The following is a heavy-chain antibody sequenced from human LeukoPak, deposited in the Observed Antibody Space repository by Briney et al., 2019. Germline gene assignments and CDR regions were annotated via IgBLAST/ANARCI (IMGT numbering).Heavy chain of an antibody. CDR1: GFTFSNAW. Sequence: GGSLRLSCAASGFTFSNAWMSWVRQAPGKGLEWVGRIKSKTDGGTTDYAAPVKGRFTISRGDSKNTLYLQMNSLKTEDTAVYYCTTETGYCSGGSCYPLDYWGQGTLVTVSS. V-gene: IGHV3-15*01. D-gene: IGHD2-15*01. CDR3: TTETGYCSGGSCYPLDY. J-gene: IGHJ4*02. CDR2: IKSKTDGGTT.